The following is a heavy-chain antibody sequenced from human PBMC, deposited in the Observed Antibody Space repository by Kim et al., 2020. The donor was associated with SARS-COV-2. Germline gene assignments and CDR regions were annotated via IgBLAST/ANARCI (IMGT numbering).Heavy chain of an antibody. V-gene: IGHV3-74*01. CDR1: GFTFSSYW. Sequence: GGSLRLSCAASGFTFSSYWMHWVRQAPGKGLVWVSRINSDGSSTSYADSVKGRFTISRDNAKNTLYLQMNSLRAEDTAVYYCARDRPKFWSGPDYYYYYYGMDVWGQGTTVNVSS. D-gene: IGHD3-3*01. J-gene: IGHJ6*02. CDR2: INSDGSST. CDR3: ARDRPKFWSGPDYYYYYYGMDV.